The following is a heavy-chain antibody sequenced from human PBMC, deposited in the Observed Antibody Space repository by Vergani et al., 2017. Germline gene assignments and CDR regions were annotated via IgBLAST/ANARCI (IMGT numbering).Heavy chain of an antibody. Sequence: EVQLVESGGGLVQPGRSLRLSCAASGFTFDDYAMHWVRQAPGKGLEWVSGISWNSGSIGYADSVKGRFTISRDNAKNSLYLQMNSLRAEDTALYYCAKDHRSIAAAGYVDYWGQGTLVTVSS. J-gene: IGHJ4*02. CDR2: ISWNSGSI. V-gene: IGHV3-9*01. D-gene: IGHD6-13*01. CDR3: AKDHRSIAAAGYVDY. CDR1: GFTFDDYA.